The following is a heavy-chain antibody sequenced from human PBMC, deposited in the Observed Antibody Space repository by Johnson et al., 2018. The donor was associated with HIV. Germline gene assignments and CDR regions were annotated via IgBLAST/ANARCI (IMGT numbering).Heavy chain of an antibody. J-gene: IGHJ3*02. D-gene: IGHD6-13*01. V-gene: IGHV3-30*03. CDR3: ARDGGIATALDGFDI. Sequence: QVQLVESGGGVVQPGRSLRLSCAASGFTFSSYDMHWVRQAPGKGLEWVAVISYDGSNKYYTESVKGRFTISRDNSKNTLYLQMNSLRSEDTAVYYCARDGGIATALDGFDIWGQGTMVTVSS. CDR2: ISYDGSNK. CDR1: GFTFSSYD.